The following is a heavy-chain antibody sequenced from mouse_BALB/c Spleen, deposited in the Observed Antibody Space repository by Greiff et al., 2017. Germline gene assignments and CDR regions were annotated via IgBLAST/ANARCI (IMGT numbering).Heavy chain of an antibody. CDR1: GFDFSRYW. D-gene: IGHD1-2*01. CDR2: INPGSSTI. V-gene: IGHV4-2*02. J-gene: IGHJ4*01. Sequence: EVKLLESGGGLVQPGGSLNLSCAASGFDFSRYWMSWARQAPGKGQEWIGEINPGSSTINYTPSLKDKFIISRDNAKNTLYLQMSKVRSEDTALYYCARLAATDAMDYWGQGTSVTVSS. CDR3: ARLAATDAMDY.